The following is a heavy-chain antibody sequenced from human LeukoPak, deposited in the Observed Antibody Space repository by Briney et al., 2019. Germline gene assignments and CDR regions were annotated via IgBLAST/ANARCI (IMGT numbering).Heavy chain of an antibody. V-gene: IGHV4-34*01. J-gene: IGHJ4*02. CDR1: GGSLSYYY. Sequence: SETLSLTCAVYGGSLSYYYWSWIRQPPEKGLEWIGEINRSESTNYNPSLKSRVSISVDTSKNQFSLKLGSVTAADTAVYYCARGGFYCGDDCYVDYWGQGTLVTVSS. CDR3: ARGGFYCGDDCYVDY. CDR2: INRSEST. D-gene: IGHD2-21*02.